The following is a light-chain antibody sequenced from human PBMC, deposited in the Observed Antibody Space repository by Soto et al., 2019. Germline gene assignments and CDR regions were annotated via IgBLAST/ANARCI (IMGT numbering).Light chain of an antibody. CDR1: QILLHSNGYNY. J-gene: IGKJ3*01. CDR3: MQALQTPLT. CDR2: LGS. V-gene: IGKV2-28*01. Sequence: DIVMTQSPLSLPVTPGEPASISCRSSQILLHSNGYNYLDWYLQKPGQSPQLLIYLGSNRASGVPDRFSGSGSGTDFTLKISRVEAEDVGVYYCMQALQTPLTFGPGTKVDIK.